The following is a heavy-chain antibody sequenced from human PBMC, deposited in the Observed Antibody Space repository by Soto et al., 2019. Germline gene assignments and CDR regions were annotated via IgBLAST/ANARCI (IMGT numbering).Heavy chain of an antibody. J-gene: IGHJ6*02. CDR1: GFSLSTSGMC. V-gene: IGHV2-70*01. CDR3: ARVPTVTTGDYYYYGMDV. D-gene: IGHD4-4*01. CDR2: IDWDDDK. Sequence: GSGPTLVNPTQTLTLTCTFSGFSLSTSGMCVSWIRQPPGKALEWLALIDWDDDKYYSTSLKTRLTISKDTSKNQVVLTMTNMDPVDTATYYCARVPTVTTGDYYYYGMDVWGQGTTVTVSS.